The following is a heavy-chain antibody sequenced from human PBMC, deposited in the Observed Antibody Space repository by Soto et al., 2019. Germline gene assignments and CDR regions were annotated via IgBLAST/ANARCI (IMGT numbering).Heavy chain of an antibody. CDR1: GGSISSYY. D-gene: IGHD1-7*01. Sequence: SETLSLTCTVSGGSISSYYWSWIRQPPGKGLEWIGYIYYSGSTNYNPSLKSRVTISVDTSKNQFSLKLSSVTAADTAVYYCARDRSGNWNYVERLGGWFDPWGQGTLVTVPS. CDR3: ARDRSGNWNYVERLGGWFDP. V-gene: IGHV4-59*01. J-gene: IGHJ5*02. CDR2: IYYSGST.